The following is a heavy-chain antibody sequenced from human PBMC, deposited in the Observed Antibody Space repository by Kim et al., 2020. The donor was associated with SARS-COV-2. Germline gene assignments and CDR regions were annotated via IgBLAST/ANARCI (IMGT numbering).Heavy chain of an antibody. J-gene: IGHJ5*02. Sequence: GGSLRLSCAASGFTFSNYAMSWVRQAPGKGLEWVSVIYSGGSSTYYADSVKGRFTISRDNSKNTLYLQMNSLRAEDTAVYYCAKGPVLWYSTPLPMRFDPWGQGTLVTVSS. D-gene: IGHD3-10*01. CDR1: GFTFSNYA. V-gene: IGHV3-23*03. CDR3: AKGPVLWYSTPLPMRFDP. CDR2: IYSGGSST.